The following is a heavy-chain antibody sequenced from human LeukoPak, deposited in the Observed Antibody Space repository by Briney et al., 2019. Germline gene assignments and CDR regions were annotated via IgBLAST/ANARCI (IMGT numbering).Heavy chain of an antibody. D-gene: IGHD3-22*01. J-gene: IGHJ4*02. CDR2: IIPIFGTA. Sequence: SVKVSCKASGGTFSSYAISWVRQAPGQGLEWMGGIIPIFGTANYAQKFQGRVTITADESTSTAYMELSSLRSEDTAVYYCARDTGMGPRRYYYDSSGYYYNKPYYFDYWGQGTLVTVSS. CDR3: ARDTGMGPRRYYYDSSGYYYNKPYYFDY. CDR1: GGTFSSYA. V-gene: IGHV1-69*13.